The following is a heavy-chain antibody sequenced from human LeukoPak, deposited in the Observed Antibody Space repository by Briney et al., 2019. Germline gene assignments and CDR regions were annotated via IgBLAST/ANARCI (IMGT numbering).Heavy chain of an antibody. CDR2: VNPNSGGT. J-gene: IGHJ4*02. CDR1: GYTFTGYY. D-gene: IGHD6-19*01. V-gene: IGHV1-2*02. Sequence: ASVKVSCKASGYTFTGYYMHWVRQAPGQGLEWMGWVNPNSGGTNYAQKFQGRVTMTRDTSISTAYMELSRLISDDTAVYYCAKMVHTEQWLVPFDYWGQGTLVTVSS. CDR3: AKMVHTEQWLVPFDY.